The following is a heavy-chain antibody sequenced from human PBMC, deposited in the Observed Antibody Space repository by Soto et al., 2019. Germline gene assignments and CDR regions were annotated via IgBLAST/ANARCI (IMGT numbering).Heavy chain of an antibody. J-gene: IGHJ6*02. CDR3: ARDHRIEGETGYYYSGMDV. D-gene: IGHD3-16*01. CDR1: GGCISRYY. Sequence: SETRSLACTVGGGCISRYYWSWIRQPPGKGLEWIGYIYYSGSTNYNPSLKSRVTVSVDTAKNQFSLKLSSATAADRAVYYCARDHRIEGETGYYYSGMDVWGHGTTVTVSS. V-gene: IGHV4-59*01. CDR2: IYYSGST.